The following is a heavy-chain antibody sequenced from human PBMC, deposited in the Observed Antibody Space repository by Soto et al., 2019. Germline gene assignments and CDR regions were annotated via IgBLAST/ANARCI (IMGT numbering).Heavy chain of an antibody. D-gene: IGHD6-13*01. Sequence: SETLSLTGSASGGSISGSYWSWIRQSTGKGLEWPGYGYYTGSINYCSSLRSRVSISVDTSSNEFSLRLSSATAADTAVYLCARGVTVPGTHIGYFGQSTQVTVS. CDR2: GYYTGSI. V-gene: IGHV4-59*01. CDR3: ARGVTVPGTHIGY. CDR1: GGSISGSY. J-gene: IGHJ4*02.